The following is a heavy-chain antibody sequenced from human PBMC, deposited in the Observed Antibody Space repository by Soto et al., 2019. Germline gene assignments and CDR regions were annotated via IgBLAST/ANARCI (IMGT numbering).Heavy chain of an antibody. Sequence: QVQLQESGPGLVKPTQTLSLTCSVSRAFINSGGFYYSWIRQPPGKGLEWLGYIFHSGSTLYNPSPGGRLTLSADTSRNQLSLYLTSVTAADTAVYYCVRGGIAGHWFDPWGQGILVTVSS. J-gene: IGHJ5*02. CDR2: IFHSGST. D-gene: IGHD2-15*01. CDR3: VRGGIAGHWFDP. V-gene: IGHV4-31*03. CDR1: RAFINSGGFY.